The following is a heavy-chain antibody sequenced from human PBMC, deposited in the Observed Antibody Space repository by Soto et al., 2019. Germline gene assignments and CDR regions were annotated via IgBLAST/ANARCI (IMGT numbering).Heavy chain of an antibody. CDR3: ARSRGYSYGPTEFDY. CDR2: ISAYNGNT. CDR1: GYTFTSYG. D-gene: IGHD5-18*01. J-gene: IGHJ4*02. Sequence: ASVKVSCKASGYTFTSYGISWVRQAPGQGLEWMGWISAYNGNTNYAQKLQGRVTISRDNSKNTLYLQMGSLRAEDMAVYYCARSRGYSYGPTEFDYWGQGTLVTVSS. V-gene: IGHV1-18*03.